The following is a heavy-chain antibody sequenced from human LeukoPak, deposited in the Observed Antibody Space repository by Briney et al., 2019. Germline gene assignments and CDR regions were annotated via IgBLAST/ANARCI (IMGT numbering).Heavy chain of an antibody. J-gene: IGHJ6*03. CDR2: IYHSGST. V-gene: IGHV4-38-2*02. Sequence: SETLSLTCSVSGYSISSGYYWGWIRQPPGKGLEWIGSIYHSGSTNYNPSLKSRVTISVDTSKNQFSLKLSSVTAADTAVYYCASGPYHCSSTSCYNYYYMDVWGKGTTVTISS. CDR3: ASGPYHCSSTSCYNYYYMDV. CDR1: GYSISSGYY. D-gene: IGHD2-2*02.